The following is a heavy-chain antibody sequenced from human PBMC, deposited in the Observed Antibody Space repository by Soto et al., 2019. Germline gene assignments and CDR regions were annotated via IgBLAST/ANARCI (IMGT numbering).Heavy chain of an antibody. D-gene: IGHD5-18*01. CDR1: GYTFTSYA. J-gene: IGHJ6*02. CDR2: INPSGGST. Sequence: ASVKVSCKASGYTFTSYAMHWVRQAPGQGLEWMGIINPSGGSTSYAQKFQGRVTMTRDTSTSTVYMELSSLRSEDTAVYYCAASGYSYGAYYYYGMDVWGQGTTVTVSS. V-gene: IGHV1-46*01. CDR3: AASGYSYGAYYYYGMDV.